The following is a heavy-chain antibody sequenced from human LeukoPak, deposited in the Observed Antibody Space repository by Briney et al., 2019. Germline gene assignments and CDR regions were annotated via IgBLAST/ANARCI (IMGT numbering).Heavy chain of an antibody. CDR1: GYTFTGYY. J-gene: IGHJ3*02. CDR2: INPTSGVT. CDR3: ARDRLSASDI. V-gene: IGHV1-2*02. Sequence: ASVTVSCKASGYTFTGYYIHWVRQAPGQGPEWMGWINPTSGVTVYAQKFQGRVTMTRDTSISTAYMELSSLKSDDTAMYYCARDRLSASDIWGQGTMVTVSS.